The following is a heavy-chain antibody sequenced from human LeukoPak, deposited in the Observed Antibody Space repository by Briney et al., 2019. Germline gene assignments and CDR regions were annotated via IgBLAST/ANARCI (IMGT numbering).Heavy chain of an antibody. Sequence: GGSLRLSCAASGFTFSSSWMSWVRQAPGKGLEWVANIKQDGSEKYYVGSVKGRFTISRDNAKNSLYLQMDSLRAEDTAVYHCARDGPYSTSATHPPWGQGTLVTVSS. CDR2: IKQDGSEK. CDR3: ARDGPYSTSATHPP. D-gene: IGHD6-6*01. J-gene: IGHJ5*02. CDR1: GFTFSSSW. V-gene: IGHV3-7*03.